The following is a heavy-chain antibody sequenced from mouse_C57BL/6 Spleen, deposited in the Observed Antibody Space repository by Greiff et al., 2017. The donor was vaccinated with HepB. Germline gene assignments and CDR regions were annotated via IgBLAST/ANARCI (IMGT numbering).Heavy chain of an antibody. CDR1: GYTFTSYT. D-gene: IGHD4-1*01. CDR3: ARSHSNWDAYYFDY. CDR2: INPSSGYT. J-gene: IGHJ2*01. Sequence: QVQLQQSGAELARPGASVKMSCKASGYTFTSYTMHWVKQRPGQGLEWIGYINPSSGYTKYNQKFKDKATLTADKSSSTAYMQLSSLTSEDSAVYYCARSHSNWDAYYFDYWGQGTTLTVSS. V-gene: IGHV1-4*01.